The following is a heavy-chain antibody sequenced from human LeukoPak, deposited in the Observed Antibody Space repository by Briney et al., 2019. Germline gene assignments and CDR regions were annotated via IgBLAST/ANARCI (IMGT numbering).Heavy chain of an antibody. J-gene: IGHJ6*03. D-gene: IGHD3-3*01. CDR2: ISTSSRYI. CDR1: GFTFSSYS. Sequence: GGPLRLSCAASGFTFSSYSMNWVRQAPGKGLEWVSSISTSSRYIYYTDSVKGRFTISRDNAKNSLYLQMNSRRAEDRAVYYCAREAFNPLGVVSAGYYMDVWGEGTTVTVSS. CDR3: AREAFNPLGVVSAGYYMDV. V-gene: IGHV3-21*01.